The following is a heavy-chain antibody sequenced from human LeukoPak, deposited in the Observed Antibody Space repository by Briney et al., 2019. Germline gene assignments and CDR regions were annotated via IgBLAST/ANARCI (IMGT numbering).Heavy chain of an antibody. D-gene: IGHD3-10*01. J-gene: IGHJ4*02. V-gene: IGHV1-24*01. Sequence: PGASVKVSCKVSGYTLTELSMHWVRQAPGKGLEWMGGFDPEDGETIYAQKFQGRVTMTEDTSTDTAYMELRSLRSDDTAVYYCARDPLRFGELLGYSDYWGQGTLVTVSS. CDR2: FDPEDGET. CDR3: ARDPLRFGELLGYSDY. CDR1: GYTLTELS.